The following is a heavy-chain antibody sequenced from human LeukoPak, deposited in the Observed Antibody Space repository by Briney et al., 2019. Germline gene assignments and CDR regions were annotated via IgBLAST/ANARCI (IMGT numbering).Heavy chain of an antibody. Sequence: GESLKISCKGSGYTFTNYWNGWVRQMPGKGLEWMGIIYPGDSDIRYSPSFQGQVTISADKSITTAYPQWTSLKASDTAMYYCASRVGASQRGFDYWGQGTLVTVSS. V-gene: IGHV5-51*01. CDR1: GYTFTNYW. CDR3: ASRVGASQRGFDY. J-gene: IGHJ4*02. D-gene: IGHD1-26*01. CDR2: IYPGDSDI.